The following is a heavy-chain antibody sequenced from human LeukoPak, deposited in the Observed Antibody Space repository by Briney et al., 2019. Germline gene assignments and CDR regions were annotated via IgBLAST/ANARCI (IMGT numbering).Heavy chain of an antibody. Sequence: GGSLTLSCIASGFTFIDSAMSSLGQAPGKGLEWVSSISGSGGSAYYADSVKGRFNISRDNSKNTLSLQMNSLTAEETVDYYCAKAVVTSGWADFDYWGQGTLVTVSS. CDR1: GFTFIDSA. V-gene: IGHV3-23*01. CDR3: AKAVVTSGWADFDY. J-gene: IGHJ4*02. D-gene: IGHD6-19*01. CDR2: ISGSGGSA.